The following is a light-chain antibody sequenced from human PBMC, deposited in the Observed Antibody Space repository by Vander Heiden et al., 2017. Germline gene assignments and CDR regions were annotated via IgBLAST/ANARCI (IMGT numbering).Light chain of an antibody. J-gene: IGLJ3*02. Sequence: QSVLTQPPSASGTPGQRVTISFSGSSSTIGSNYVYWYQQLPGTAPKLLIYRNNKRSSGVPDRFSGSKSGTSASLAISGLRSEEEADDYCEAWDDSRSGNWVFGGGTKLTVL. CDR1: SSTIGSNY. V-gene: IGLV1-47*01. CDR2: RNN. CDR3: EAWDDSRSGNWV.